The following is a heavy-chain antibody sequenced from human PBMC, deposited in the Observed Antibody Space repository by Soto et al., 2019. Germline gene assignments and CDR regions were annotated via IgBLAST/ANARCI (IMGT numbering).Heavy chain of an antibody. J-gene: IGHJ4*02. CDR1: GGSFSGYY. CDR2: INHSGST. D-gene: IGHD4-17*01. Sequence: SETLSLTCAVYGGSFSGYYWSWIRQPPGKGLEWIGEINHSGSTNYNPSLKSRVTISVDTSKNQFSLKLSSVTAADTAVYYCARAPDYGDHRFDYWGQGTLVTVSS. CDR3: ARAPDYGDHRFDY. V-gene: IGHV4-34*01.